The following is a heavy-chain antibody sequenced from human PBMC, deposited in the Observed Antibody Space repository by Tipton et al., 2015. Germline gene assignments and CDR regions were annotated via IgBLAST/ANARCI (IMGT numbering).Heavy chain of an antibody. CDR2: ISGSTNTI. D-gene: IGHD5-24*01. CDR3: VRETLITYYYYQHGMDV. J-gene: IGHJ6*02. Sequence: SLRLSCEASGFTFRTFSMNWVRQAPGKGLEWVSYISGSTNTIYYADSVKGRFAISRDNAKNSLYLQMNSLRVEDTAVYFCVRETLITYYYYQHGMDVWGQGTTVTVSS. V-gene: IGHV3-48*04. CDR1: GFTFRTFS.